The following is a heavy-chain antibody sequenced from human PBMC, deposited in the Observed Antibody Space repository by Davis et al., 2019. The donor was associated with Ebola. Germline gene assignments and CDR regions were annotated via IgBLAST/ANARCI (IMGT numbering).Heavy chain of an antibody. CDR1: GYSFTSFW. CDR2: IYTGDSDT. Sequence: KVSCKASGYSFTSFWIGWVRQMPGKGLEWMAIIYTGDSDTRYSPSFRGQVTISADKSTKTAFLVWTGLKASDTAMYYCASLRRTITGMDDAFDIWGQGTMVTVSS. J-gene: IGHJ3*02. V-gene: IGHV5-51*01. CDR3: ASLRRTITGMDDAFDI. D-gene: IGHD2-8*02.